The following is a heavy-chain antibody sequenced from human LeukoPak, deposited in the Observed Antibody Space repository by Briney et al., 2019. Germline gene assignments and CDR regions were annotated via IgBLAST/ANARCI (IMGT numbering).Heavy chain of an antibody. CDR1: GYTFPTYW. J-gene: IGHJ5*02. CDR3: ARGGKSAYGWFDP. V-gene: IGHV5-51*01. D-gene: IGHD5-12*01. Sequence: GESLKISCKGSGYTFPTYWIGWVRQMPGKGLEWMGIIYAGDSDTRYSPSFEGQVTISVDKSISTAFLQWSSLKASDTAMYYCARGGKSAYGWFDPWGQGALVTVSS. CDR2: IYAGDSDT.